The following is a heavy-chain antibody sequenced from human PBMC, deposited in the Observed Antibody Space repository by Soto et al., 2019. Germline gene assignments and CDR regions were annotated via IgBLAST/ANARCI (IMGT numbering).Heavy chain of an antibody. CDR1: GDSVSSGDYY. V-gene: IGHV4-61*08. CDR3: ARVPIDTYMIYWSDP. J-gene: IGHJ5*02. D-gene: IGHD3-16*01. Sequence: SETLSLTCTASGDSVSSGDYYWTWIRQPPGKGLEWVGHIYFSGRTNYIPSLESRVTISLDTSKNQFSLKLTSVTAADTAVYYCARVPIDTYMIYWSDPWGQGTLVTVSS. CDR2: IYFSGRT.